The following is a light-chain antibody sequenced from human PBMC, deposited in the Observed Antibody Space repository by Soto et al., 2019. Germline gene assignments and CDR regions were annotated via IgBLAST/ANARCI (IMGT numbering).Light chain of an antibody. J-gene: IGKJ2*01. Sequence: DIQLTQSPSAMSASVGARVTITCRANQDISNYLGWFQQKPGKAPDRLIYAASNLRSGVPSRFSGSGTGTEFTLTIASMQPADFATYYCQQHHSYPYTFGQGTYLEIK. V-gene: IGKV1-17*03. CDR1: QDISNY. CDR3: QQHHSYPYT. CDR2: AAS.